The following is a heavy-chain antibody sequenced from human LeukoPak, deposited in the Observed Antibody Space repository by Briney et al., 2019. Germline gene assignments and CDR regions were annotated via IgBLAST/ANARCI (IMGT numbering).Heavy chain of an antibody. V-gene: IGHV4-4*07. D-gene: IGHD6-19*01. CDR1: GGSITSYH. J-gene: IGHJ4*02. Sequence: SETLSLTCLVSGGSITSYHWTWIRQPAGKGLQWIGQIHTSGSTNYNPSLKSRVAMSVDTSKNQFSLDLSSVTAADTAVYYCAGRAQTTGWSFDYWGQGAPVTVSS. CDR2: IHTSGST. CDR3: AGRAQTTGWSFDY.